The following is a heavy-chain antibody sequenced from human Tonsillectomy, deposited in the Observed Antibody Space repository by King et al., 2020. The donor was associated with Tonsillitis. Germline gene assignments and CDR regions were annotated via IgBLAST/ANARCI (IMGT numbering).Heavy chain of an antibody. CDR2: IGTAGDT. Sequence: VQLVEFGGGLVQPGGSLRLSCAASGFTFSSYDMHWVRQATGKGLEWVSAIGTAGDTYYPGSVKGRFTISRENAKNSLYLQMNSLRAGDTAVYYCARGGIAAAGNFDSWGQGTLVTVSS. D-gene: IGHD6-13*01. V-gene: IGHV3-13*01. J-gene: IGHJ4*02. CDR1: GFTFSSYD. CDR3: ARGGIAAAGNFDS.